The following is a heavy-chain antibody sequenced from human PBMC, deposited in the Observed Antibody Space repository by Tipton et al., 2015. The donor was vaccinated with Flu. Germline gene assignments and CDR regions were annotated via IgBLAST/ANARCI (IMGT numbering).Heavy chain of an antibody. CDR2: IYYSGST. Sequence: LRLSCAVSGYSISSGYYWGWIRQPPGKGLEWIGSIYYSGSTYYNPSLKSRVTISVDTSKNQFSLKLSSVTAADTAVYYCATKEVSYCSGGSCYSYYFDYWGQGTLVTVSS. V-gene: IGHV4-38-2*01. CDR3: ATKEVSYCSGGSCYSYYFDY. D-gene: IGHD2-15*01. J-gene: IGHJ4*02. CDR1: GYSISSGYY.